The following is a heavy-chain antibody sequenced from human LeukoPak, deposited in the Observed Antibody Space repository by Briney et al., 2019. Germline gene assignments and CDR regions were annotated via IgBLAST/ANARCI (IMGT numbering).Heavy chain of an antibody. CDR3: ARGNTAMVIFDY. Sequence: PGGSLRLSCAASGFTFSSYGMHWVRQAPGKGLEWVAVIWYDGSNKYYADSVEGRFTISRDNSKNTLYLQMNSLRAEDTAVYYCARGNTAMVIFDYWGQGTLVTVSS. J-gene: IGHJ4*02. CDR2: IWYDGSNK. CDR1: GFTFSSYG. V-gene: IGHV3-33*01. D-gene: IGHD5-18*01.